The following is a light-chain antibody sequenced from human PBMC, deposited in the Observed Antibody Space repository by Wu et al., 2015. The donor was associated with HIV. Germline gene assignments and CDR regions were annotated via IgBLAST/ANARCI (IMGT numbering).Light chain of an antibody. CDR3: QQYNNWPT. CDR1: QSVSSN. CDR2: GAS. J-gene: IGKJ1*01. V-gene: IGKV3-15*01. Sequence: EVVMTQSPATLSVSPGERATLSCRASQSVSSNLAWFQQKPGQGPRLLIYGASTRATGISARFSGSGSGTEFTLTISSLQSEDFAVYYCQQYNNWPTFGQGTKVEIK.